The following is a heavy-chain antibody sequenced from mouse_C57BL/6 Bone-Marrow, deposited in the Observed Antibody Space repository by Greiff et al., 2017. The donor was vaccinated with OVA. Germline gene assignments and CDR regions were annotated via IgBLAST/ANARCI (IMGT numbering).Heavy chain of an antibody. Sequence: EVKLVESGAELVRPGASVKLSCTASGFNIKDDYMHWVKQRPEQGLEWIGWIDPENGDTEYASKFQGKATITADTSSNTAYLQLSSLTSEDTAVYYCTTTNWDYFDYWGQGTTLTVSS. D-gene: IGHD4-1*01. CDR3: TTTNWDYFDY. CDR2: IDPENGDT. J-gene: IGHJ2*01. V-gene: IGHV14-4*01. CDR1: GFNIKDDY.